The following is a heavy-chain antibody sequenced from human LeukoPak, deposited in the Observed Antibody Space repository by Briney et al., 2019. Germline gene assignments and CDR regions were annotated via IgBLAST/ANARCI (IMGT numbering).Heavy chain of an antibody. J-gene: IGHJ5*02. Sequence: SETLSLTCTVSGGSISSSSYYWGWIRQPPGKGLEWIGSIYYSGSTYYNPSLKSRVTISVDTSKNQFSLKLSSVTAADTAVYYCARGSYYDILTGYVNWFDPWGQGTLVTVSS. V-gene: IGHV4-39*07. D-gene: IGHD3-9*01. CDR3: ARGSYYDILTGYVNWFDP. CDR1: GGSISSSSYY. CDR2: IYYSGST.